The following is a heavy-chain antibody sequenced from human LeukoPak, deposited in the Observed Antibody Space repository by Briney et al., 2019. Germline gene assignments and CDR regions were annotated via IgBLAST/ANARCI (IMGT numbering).Heavy chain of an antibody. J-gene: IGHJ3*02. CDR3: ASYTYDSSGYYISNDAFDI. V-gene: IGHV1-2*06. CDR2: VSPNSGGT. D-gene: IGHD3-22*01. CDR1: GYTFTGYY. Sequence: GASVKVSCKASGYTFTGYYMHWVRQAPGQGLEWMGRVSPNSGGTNYAQKFQGRVTMTRDTSISTAYMELSRLRSDDTAVYYCASYTYDSSGYYISNDAFDIWGQGTMVTVSS.